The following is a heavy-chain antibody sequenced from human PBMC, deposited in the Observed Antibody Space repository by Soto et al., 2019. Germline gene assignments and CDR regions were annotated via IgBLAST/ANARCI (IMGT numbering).Heavy chain of an antibody. CDR3: ARVDYYGSGSWYFDL. CDR2: ISAYNGNT. D-gene: IGHD3-10*01. V-gene: IGHV1-18*01. CDR1: GYTFTSYG. Sequence: EASVKVSCKASGYTFTSYGISWVRQAPGQGLEWMGWISAYNGNTNYAQKLQGRVTMTTDTSTSTAYMELRSLRSDDTAVYYCARVDYYGSGSWYFDLWGRGTLVTVSS. J-gene: IGHJ2*01.